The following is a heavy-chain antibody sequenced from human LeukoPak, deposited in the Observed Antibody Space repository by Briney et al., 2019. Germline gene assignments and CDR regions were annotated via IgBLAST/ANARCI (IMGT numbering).Heavy chain of an antibody. Sequence: PGGSLRLSCAASGFTFSSYWMAWVRQAPGKRLEWVANIKRDESEKFYVDSVKGRFTISRDNAKNSLYLQMNSLRVEDSAVYYCARGALYRAGTEYFQHWGQGTLVTVSS. CDR2: IKRDESEK. CDR1: GFTFSSYW. V-gene: IGHV3-7*01. D-gene: IGHD6-13*01. J-gene: IGHJ1*01. CDR3: ARGALYRAGTEYFQH.